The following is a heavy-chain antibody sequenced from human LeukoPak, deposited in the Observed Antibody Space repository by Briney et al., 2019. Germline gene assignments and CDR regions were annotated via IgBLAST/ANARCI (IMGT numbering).Heavy chain of an antibody. CDR1: GYTFTKYG. D-gene: IGHD3-22*01. CDR3: VRARGDRSGYYRY. V-gene: IGHV1-18*01. J-gene: IGHJ4*02. CDR2: ISVYDGNT. Sequence: ASVKVSCKTSGYTFTKYGISWVRQAPGQGPEWMGWISVYDGNTNYAQKLQDRLTLTTDTSTDTAHMELRSLRSDDTAVYYCVRARGDRSGYYRYWGQGTLVTVSS.